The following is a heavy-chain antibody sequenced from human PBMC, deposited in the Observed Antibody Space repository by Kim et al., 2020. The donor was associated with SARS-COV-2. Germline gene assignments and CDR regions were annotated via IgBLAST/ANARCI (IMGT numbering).Heavy chain of an antibody. V-gene: IGHV4-31*03. CDR1: GGSISSGGYY. Sequence: SETLSLTCTVSGGSISSGGYYWSWIRQHPGKGLEWIGYIYYSGSTYYNPSLKSRVTISVDTSKNQFSLKLSSVTAADTAVYYCARGRTAVVVTDFYYYYGMDVWGQGTTVTVSS. CDR2: IYYSGST. D-gene: IGHD2-21*02. J-gene: IGHJ6*02. CDR3: ARGRTAVVVTDFYYYYGMDV.